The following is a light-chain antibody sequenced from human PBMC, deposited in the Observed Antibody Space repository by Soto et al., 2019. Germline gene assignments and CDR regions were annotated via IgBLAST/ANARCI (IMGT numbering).Light chain of an antibody. CDR3: SSYAGRNNYV. Sequence: QSVLTQPPSASGSPGQSVTISCTGISSDVGDYNYVSWYQQHPGKAPKLMIYEVNKRPSGVPDRFSGSKSGNTASLTVSGLRAEDEADYYCSSYAGRNNYVFGTGTKVTVL. CDR1: SSDVGDYNY. J-gene: IGLJ1*01. CDR2: EVN. V-gene: IGLV2-8*01.